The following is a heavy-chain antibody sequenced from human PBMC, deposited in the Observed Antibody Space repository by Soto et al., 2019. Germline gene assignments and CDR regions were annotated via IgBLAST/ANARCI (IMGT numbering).Heavy chain of an antibody. CDR3: AHRPPLGGLATPRTWFDP. V-gene: IGHV2-5*01. Sequence: GSGPTLVNPTQTLTLTCTVSGVSLSTSGVGVGWIRQPPGKALEWLALIYWNDDKRYSPSLKSRLTITKDTSKNQVVLTLTNMDPVDTATYYCAHRPPLGGLATPRTWFDPWGQGTLVTSPQ. J-gene: IGHJ5*02. D-gene: IGHD6-13*01. CDR1: GVSLSTSGVG. CDR2: IYWNDDK.